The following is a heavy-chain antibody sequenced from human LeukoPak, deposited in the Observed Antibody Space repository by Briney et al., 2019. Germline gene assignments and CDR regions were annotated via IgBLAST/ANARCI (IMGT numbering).Heavy chain of an antibody. CDR3: ARGYGSGHNWFDP. V-gene: IGHV4-34*01. CDR1: GGSFSGYY. CDR2: INHSGST. Sequence: PSETLSLTCAVYGGSFSGYYWSWIRQPPGKGLEWIGEINHSGSTNYNPSLKSRVTISVDTSKNQFSLKLSSVTAADTAVYYCARGYGSGHNWFDPWGQRTLVTVSS. D-gene: IGHD3-10*01. J-gene: IGHJ5*01.